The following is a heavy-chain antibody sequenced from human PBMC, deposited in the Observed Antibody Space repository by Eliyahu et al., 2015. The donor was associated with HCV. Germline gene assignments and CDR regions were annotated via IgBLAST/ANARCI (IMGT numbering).Heavy chain of an antibody. D-gene: IGHD2-21*02. CDR1: GFXFSSFT. CDR3: ARDGAGYCGGDCYFIDAFDI. Sequence: EVQLVESGGGLVKPGGSLRLSCAASGFXFSSFTXXWVRQAPGKGLEWVSSISSRSSYIYYADSVKGRFTISRDNAKNSLYLQMNSLRAEDTAVYYCARDGAGYCGGDCYFIDAFDIWGRGTMVTVSS. CDR2: ISSRSSYI. J-gene: IGHJ3*02. V-gene: IGHV3-21*01.